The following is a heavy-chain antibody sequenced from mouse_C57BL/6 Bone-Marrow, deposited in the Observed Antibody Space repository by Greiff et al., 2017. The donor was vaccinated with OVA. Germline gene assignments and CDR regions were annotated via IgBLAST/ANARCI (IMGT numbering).Heavy chain of an antibody. CDR2: IRSKSNNYAT. D-gene: IGHD3-2*02. V-gene: IGHV10-1*01. J-gene: IGHJ3*01. Sequence: EADGGLVQPKGSLKLSCAASGFSFNTYAMNWVRQAPGKGLEWVARIRSKSNNYATYYADSVKDRFTISSDDSESMLYLQMNNLKTEDTAMYYCVGSMDWFAYWGQGTLVTVSA. CDR1: GFSFNTYA. CDR3: VGSMDWFAY.